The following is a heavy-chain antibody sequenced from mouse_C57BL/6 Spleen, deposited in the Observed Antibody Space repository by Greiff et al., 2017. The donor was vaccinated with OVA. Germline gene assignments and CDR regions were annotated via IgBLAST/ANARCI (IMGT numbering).Heavy chain of an antibody. CDR2: ISSGGSYT. CDR1: GFTFSSYG. D-gene: IGHD1-2*01. Sequence: DVHLVESGGDLVKPGGSLKLSCAASGFTFSSYGMSWVRQTPDKRLEWVATISSGGSYTYYPDSVKGRFTISRDNAKNTLYLQMSSLKSEDTAMYYCARHITTARDYFDYWGQGTTLTVSS. V-gene: IGHV5-6*01. CDR3: ARHITTARDYFDY. J-gene: IGHJ2*01.